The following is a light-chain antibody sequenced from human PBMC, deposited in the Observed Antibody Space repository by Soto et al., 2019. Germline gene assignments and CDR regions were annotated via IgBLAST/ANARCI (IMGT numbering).Light chain of an antibody. Sequence: QSVLTQPASVSGSPGQSITISCPGTRSDIGAYNFVSWYQQHPGEVPKLILYDVNVRPSGVSNRFSGSKSGNTASLTISGLQAEDEADYYCTSWTTSTTMIFGGGTKLTVL. CDR1: RSDIGAYNF. CDR3: TSWTTSTTMI. J-gene: IGLJ2*01. CDR2: DVN. V-gene: IGLV2-14*03.